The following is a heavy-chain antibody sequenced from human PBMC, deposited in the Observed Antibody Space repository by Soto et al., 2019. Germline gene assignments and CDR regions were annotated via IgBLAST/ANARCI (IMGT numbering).Heavy chain of an antibody. Sequence: PSETLSLTCAVYGGSFSGYYWSWIRQPPGKGLEWIGEINHSGSTNYNPSLKSRVTISVDTSKNQFSLKLSSVTAADTVVYYCARATKRVYYYDSSGYYLDYWGQGTLVTVSS. D-gene: IGHD3-22*01. CDR3: ARATKRVYYYDSSGYYLDY. J-gene: IGHJ4*02. V-gene: IGHV4-34*01. CDR2: INHSGST. CDR1: GGSFSGYY.